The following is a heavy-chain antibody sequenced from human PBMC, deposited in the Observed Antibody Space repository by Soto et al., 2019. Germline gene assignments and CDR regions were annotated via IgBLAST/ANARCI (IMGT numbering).Heavy chain of an antibody. V-gene: IGHV3-11*06. CDR3: ARLTVGVNWYFDL. J-gene: IGHJ2*01. D-gene: IGHD1-26*01. Sequence: QMQLVESGGDLVKPGGSLRLSCAASGFNFGDYYMSWVRQAPGKGLEWVSFVSSTGGYTKYSDSVGGRFTVSRDNGKKSRHLHLNTLRVDDTAVYYCARLTVGVNWYFDLWGRGPLVTVSS. CDR2: VSSTGGYT. CDR1: GFNFGDYY.